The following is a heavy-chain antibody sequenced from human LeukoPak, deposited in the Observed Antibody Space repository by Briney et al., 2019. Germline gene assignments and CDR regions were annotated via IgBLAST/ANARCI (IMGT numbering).Heavy chain of an antibody. CDR2: ISDRGGST. CDR3: AREGSYYFDY. CDR1: GFTFSSCD. D-gene: IGHD3-10*01. V-gene: IGHV3-23*01. J-gene: IGHJ4*02. Sequence: GGSLRLPCAASGFTFSSCDMSWVRQAPGKGLEGGSGISDRGGSTYYADSVKGRFTISRDTSKNTLYLQMNSLRAEDTAVYYCAREGSYYFDYWGRGTLVTVSS.